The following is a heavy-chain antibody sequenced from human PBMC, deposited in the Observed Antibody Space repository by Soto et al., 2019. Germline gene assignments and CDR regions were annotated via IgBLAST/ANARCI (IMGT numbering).Heavy chain of an antibody. J-gene: IGHJ3*02. D-gene: IGHD4-17*01. Sequence: EVQLVESGGGLVQPGGSLRLSCAVSGFTFSDYWMHWVRQAPGKGLVWVSRIYTDGSRTNYADSVKGRFTISRDNAENTLYLQMNSLRAEETAVYYCARGVRGSYGLDIRGQGTMVTVSS. CDR1: GFTFSDYW. CDR2: IYTDGSRT. CDR3: ARGVRGSYGLDI. V-gene: IGHV3-74*01.